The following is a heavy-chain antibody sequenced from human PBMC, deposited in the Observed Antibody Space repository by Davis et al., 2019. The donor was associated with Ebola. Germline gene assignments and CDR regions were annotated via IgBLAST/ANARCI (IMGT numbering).Heavy chain of an antibody. Sequence: ASVKVSCKASGYTFTSYGITWVRQAPGQGLEWMGWISPYNDNTNYAQKLQGRVTMTTDTSTSTAYMELRSLRSDDTAVYYCARDMGMVHEANWFDPWGQGTLVTVSS. CDR1: GYTFTSYG. CDR2: ISPYNDNT. CDR3: ARDMGMVHEANWFDP. V-gene: IGHV1-18*01. D-gene: IGHD3-10*01. J-gene: IGHJ5*02.